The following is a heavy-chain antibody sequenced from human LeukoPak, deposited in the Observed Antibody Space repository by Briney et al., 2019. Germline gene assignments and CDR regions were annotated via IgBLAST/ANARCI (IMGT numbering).Heavy chain of an antibody. CDR1: GYTFTSYG. Sequence: ASVKVSCKASGYTFTSYGISWVRQAPGQGLEWMGWISAYNGNTNYAQKLQGRVTMTTDTPTSTAYMELRSLRSDDTAVYSCARDGVVITTSPFDYWGQGTLVTVSS. CDR3: ARDGVVITTSPFDY. D-gene: IGHD3-22*01. V-gene: IGHV1-18*01. CDR2: ISAYNGNT. J-gene: IGHJ4*02.